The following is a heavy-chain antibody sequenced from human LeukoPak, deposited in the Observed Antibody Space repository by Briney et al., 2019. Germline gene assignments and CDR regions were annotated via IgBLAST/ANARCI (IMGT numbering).Heavy chain of an antibody. CDR2: IYTSGST. D-gene: IGHD3-3*01. CDR1: GGSISSGSYY. Sequence: PSQTLSLTCTVSGGSISSGSYYWSWIRQPAGKGLEWIGRIYTSGSTNYNPSLKSRVTISVDTSKNQFSLKLSSVTAADTAVYYCARLNYDFWSGYYGYWGQGTLVTVSS. J-gene: IGHJ4*02. CDR3: ARLNYDFWSGYYGY. V-gene: IGHV4-61*02.